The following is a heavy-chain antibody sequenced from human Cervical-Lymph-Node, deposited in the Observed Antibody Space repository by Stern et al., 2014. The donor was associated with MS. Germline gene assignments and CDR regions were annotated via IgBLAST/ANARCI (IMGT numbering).Heavy chain of an antibody. Sequence: QVQLQESDPGLVKPSQTLSLTCAVTGGSISSAEYYWSWIRQSPGKGLEWIGYIHNSGTTYYNPSLKSRVTISVDTSKNQFSLKLRSVTAADTAVYYCSRDADGYSLVFGYWGRGTLVTVSS. CDR1: GGSISSAEYY. CDR2: IHNSGTT. CDR3: SRDADGYSLVFGY. V-gene: IGHV4-30-4*01. D-gene: IGHD5-24*01. J-gene: IGHJ4*02.